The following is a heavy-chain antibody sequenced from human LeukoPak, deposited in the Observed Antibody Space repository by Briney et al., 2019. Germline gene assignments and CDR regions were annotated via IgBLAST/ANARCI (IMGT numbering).Heavy chain of an antibody. CDR2: IYYSGST. J-gene: IGHJ4*02. CDR3: ARIGYCTNGVCFDY. D-gene: IGHD2-8*01. V-gene: IGHV4-59*12. CDR1: GGSISSYC. Sequence: KTSEILSLTCTVSGGSISSYCWNWIRQPPGKGLEWIGYIYYSGSTNYNPSLKSRVTISVDTSKNQFSLKLSSVTAADTAVYYCARIGYCTNGVCFDYWGQGTLVTVSS.